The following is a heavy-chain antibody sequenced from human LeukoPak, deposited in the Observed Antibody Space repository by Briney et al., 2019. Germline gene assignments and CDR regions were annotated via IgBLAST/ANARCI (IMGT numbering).Heavy chain of an antibody. CDR2: VKGDGRTT. J-gene: IGHJ4*02. V-gene: IGHV3-74*01. D-gene: IGHD5-18*01. CDR3: ATGHSYGYDY. CDR1: GLTFSDFW. Sequence: GGSLRLSCAASGLTFSDFWMHWVRQPPGKGLVWVALVKGDGRTTIYADSVKGRFTISRDNAKNTLYLQMNRLRADDSGVYYCATGHSYGYDYWGQGVLVTVSS.